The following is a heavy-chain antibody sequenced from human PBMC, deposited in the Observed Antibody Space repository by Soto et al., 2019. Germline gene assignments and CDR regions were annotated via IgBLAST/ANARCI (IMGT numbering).Heavy chain of an antibody. J-gene: IGHJ6*01. CDR3: ARGCGGDCYGYYYYYGMDV. V-gene: IGHV3-30-3*01. CDR2: ISYDGSNK. Sequence: QVQLVESGGGVVQPGRSLRLSCAASGFTFSSYAMHWVRQAPGKGLEWVAVISYDGSNKYYADSVKGRFTISRDNSKNTLYLQMNSLRAEDMAVYYCARGCGGDCYGYYYYYGMDVW. D-gene: IGHD2-21*02. CDR1: GFTFSSYA.